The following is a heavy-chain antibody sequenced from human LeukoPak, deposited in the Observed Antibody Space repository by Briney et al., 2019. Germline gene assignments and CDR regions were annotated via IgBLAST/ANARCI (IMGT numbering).Heavy chain of an antibody. J-gene: IGHJ4*02. CDR3: ARTYGSGSLDY. CDR2: ISSSSSTI. CDR1: GFTFSSYS. Sequence: PGGSLRLSCAASGFTFSSYSMNWVRQAPGKGLEWLSYISSSSSTIYYADSVKGRFTISRDNAKNSLYLQMNSLRAEDTAVYYCARTYGSGSLDYGGQGTLVTVSS. D-gene: IGHD2-15*01. V-gene: IGHV3-48*01.